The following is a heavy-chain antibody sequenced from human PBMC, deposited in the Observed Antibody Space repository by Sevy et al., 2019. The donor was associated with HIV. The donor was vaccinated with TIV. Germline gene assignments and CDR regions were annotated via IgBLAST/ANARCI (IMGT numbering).Heavy chain of an antibody. CDR2: IYTSGST. V-gene: IGHV4-61*02. J-gene: IGHJ4*02. CDR3: ARECGDCSSTSCYERVFDY. CDR1: GGSISSGNYY. D-gene: IGHD2-2*01. Sequence: SETLSLTCTVSGGSISSGNYYWSWIRQPAGKGLEWIGRIYTSGSTNYNPSLKSRVTISVDTSKNQFSLKLSSVTAADTAVYYCARECGDCSSTSCYERVFDYWGQGTLVTVSS.